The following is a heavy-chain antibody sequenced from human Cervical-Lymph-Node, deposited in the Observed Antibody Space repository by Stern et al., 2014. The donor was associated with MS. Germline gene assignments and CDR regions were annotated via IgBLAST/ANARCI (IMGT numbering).Heavy chain of an antibody. D-gene: IGHD2-2*03. CDR1: GYSLTNYP. CDR3: VRDFVDIPMVTRSDYLDY. V-gene: IGHV7-4-1*01. J-gene: IGHJ4*02. CDR2: VNIITEKE. Sequence: VQSGSELMKPAASVTVSCTVSGYSLTNYPMNWVRQPPGQGIERMGWVNIITEKETYAKAFTRSFLISLDTSVSTADLLICSLNAEDTAVYYCVRDFVDIPMVTRSDYLDYWGQGTLVTVPS.